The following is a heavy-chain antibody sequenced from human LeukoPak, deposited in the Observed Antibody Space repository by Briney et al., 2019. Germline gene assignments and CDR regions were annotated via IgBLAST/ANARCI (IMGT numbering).Heavy chain of an antibody. V-gene: IGHV3-23*01. Sequence: GGSLRLSCAASGFTFSYYAMSWVRQAPGKGLEWVSDINGSGGNTYYADSVKGRFTISRDNSKNTLYLQMNSLRAEDTAVYYCAKRGLAAALFRWGQGTLVTVPS. CDR3: AKRGLAAALFR. J-gene: IGHJ4*02. CDR1: GFTFSYYA. CDR2: INGSGGNT. D-gene: IGHD6-13*01.